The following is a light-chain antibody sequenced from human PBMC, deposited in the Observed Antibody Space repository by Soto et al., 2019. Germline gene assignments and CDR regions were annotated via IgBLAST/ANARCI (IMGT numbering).Light chain of an antibody. V-gene: IGKV1-5*03. CDR3: QQYNSYAS. J-gene: IGKJ1*01. CDR2: KAS. Sequence: DIQMTQSPSTLSASVGDRVTLTCRASQSISNWLAWYQQKPGKAPKLLIYKASSLESGVPSRFSGSGSGTEFTLTISSLQPDDFATYYCQQYNSYASFGQGTKVDI. CDR1: QSISNW.